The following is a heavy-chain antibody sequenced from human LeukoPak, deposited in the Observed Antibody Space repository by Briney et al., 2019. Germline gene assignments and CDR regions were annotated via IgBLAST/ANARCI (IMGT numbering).Heavy chain of an antibody. J-gene: IGHJ6*02. CDR1: GYTFTSYD. CDR2: MNPNSGNT. Sequence: ASVKVSCKASGYTFTSYDINWVRQATGQGLEWMGWMNPNSGNTGYAQKFQGRVTMTRNTSISTAYMELSSLRSEDTAVYYCARDGYFDWLLDYGMDVWGQGTTVTVSS. D-gene: IGHD3-9*01. CDR3: ARDGYFDWLLDYGMDV. V-gene: IGHV1-8*01.